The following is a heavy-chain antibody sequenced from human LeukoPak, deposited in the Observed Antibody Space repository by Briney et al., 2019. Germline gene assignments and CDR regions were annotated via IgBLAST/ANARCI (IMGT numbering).Heavy chain of an antibody. CDR1: GFSFGTF. CDR3: AKSHNWNDVYYYYGMDV. D-gene: IGHD1-1*01. CDR2: ISGRGGSR. Sequence: GGSLRLSCGGSGFSFGTFINWVRQAPGKGLEWVSGISGRGGSRYFADSVKGRFVISRDNSKNTVYLQMNSLRAEDTALYYCAKSHNWNDVYYYYGMDVWGQGTTVTVSS. V-gene: IGHV3-23*01. J-gene: IGHJ6*02.